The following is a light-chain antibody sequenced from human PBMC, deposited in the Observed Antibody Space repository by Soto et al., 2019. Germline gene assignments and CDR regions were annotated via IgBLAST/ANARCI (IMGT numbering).Light chain of an antibody. J-gene: IGKJ2*01. V-gene: IGKV1-5*01. CDR1: QSIRSW. Sequence: DIQMTQSPSTLSASVGDRVTITCRASQSIRSWLAWYQQRPGKAPKLLIYDASNLQSGVPSRLSGSGSGTEFTLTISSLQPDEFATYYCHQYNRYPYTFGQGTKLEIK. CDR3: HQYNRYPYT. CDR2: DAS.